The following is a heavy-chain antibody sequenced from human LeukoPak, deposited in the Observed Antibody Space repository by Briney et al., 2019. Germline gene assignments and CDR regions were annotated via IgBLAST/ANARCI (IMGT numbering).Heavy chain of an antibody. CDR3: ARDPYDGGGYGAFDI. V-gene: IGHV3-48*04. J-gene: IGHJ3*02. CDR2: ISSSSSTI. D-gene: IGHD3-22*01. Sequence: PGGSLRLSCAASGFTFSSYSMNWVRQAPGKGLEWVSYISSSSSTIYYADSVKGRFTISRDNAKNSLYLQMSGLRAEDTAVYYCARDPYDGGGYGAFDIWGRGTMVTVSS. CDR1: GFTFSSYS.